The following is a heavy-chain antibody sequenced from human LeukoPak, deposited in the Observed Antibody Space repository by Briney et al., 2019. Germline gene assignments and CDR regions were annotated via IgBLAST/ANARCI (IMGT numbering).Heavy chain of an antibody. CDR3: ARRRLDYYYGMDV. Sequence: PSETLSLTCTVSGGSISSYYWSWTRQPPGKGLEWIGYIYYSGSTNYNPSLKSRVTISVDTSKNQFSLKLSSVTAADTAVYYCARRRLDYYYGMDVWGQGTTVTVSS. CDR2: IYYSGST. CDR1: GGSISSYY. D-gene: IGHD5-12*01. J-gene: IGHJ6*02. V-gene: IGHV4-59*08.